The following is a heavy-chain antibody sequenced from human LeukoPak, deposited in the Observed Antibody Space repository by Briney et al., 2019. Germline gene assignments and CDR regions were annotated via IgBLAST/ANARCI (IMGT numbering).Heavy chain of an antibody. CDR1: GFTFSSYA. CDR2: ISGSGGST. V-gene: IGHV3-23*01. J-gene: IGHJ4*02. D-gene: IGHD1-26*01. CDR3: AKDTVRMGRYFDY. Sequence: AGSLRLSCAASGFTFSSYAMSWVRQAPGKGLEWVSAISGSGGSTYYADSVKGRFTISRDNSKDTLYLQMNSLRAEDTAVYYCAKDTVRMGRYFDYWGQGTLVTVSS.